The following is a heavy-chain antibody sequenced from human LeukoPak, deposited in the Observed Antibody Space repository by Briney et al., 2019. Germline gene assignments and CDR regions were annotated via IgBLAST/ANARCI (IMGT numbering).Heavy chain of an antibody. CDR1: GFTFSSYA. CDR2: ISGSGGST. J-gene: IGHJ4*02. CDR3: ARGGRWLQFLGY. Sequence: GGSLRLSCAASGFTFSSYAMSWVRQAPGKGLEWVSAISGSGGSTYYADSVKGRFTISRDNSKNTLYLQMNSLRAEDTAVYYCARGGRWLQFLGYWGQGTLVTVSS. V-gene: IGHV3-23*01. D-gene: IGHD5-24*01.